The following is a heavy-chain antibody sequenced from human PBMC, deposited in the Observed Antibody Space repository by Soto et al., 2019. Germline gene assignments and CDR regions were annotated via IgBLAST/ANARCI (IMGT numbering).Heavy chain of an antibody. D-gene: IGHD6-19*01. CDR2: ISYDGNKK. V-gene: IGHV3-30*01. Sequence: PVGSLRLSCAASGFTLSTYPMHWVRQAPGKGLEWVAVISYDGNKKFYRDSVKGRFSISRDTSMHTVYLEMNSLSPEDTGVYYCARSIAVAGLDYWGQGTLVTVSS. J-gene: IGHJ4*02. CDR3: ARSIAVAGLDY. CDR1: GFTLSTYP.